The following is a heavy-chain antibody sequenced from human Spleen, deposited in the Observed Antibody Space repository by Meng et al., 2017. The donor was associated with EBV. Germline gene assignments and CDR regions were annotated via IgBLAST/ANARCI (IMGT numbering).Heavy chain of an antibody. Sequence: QVQLQGSGPGLVKASQTLTLPCAVSGGSISSGDYYWSWIRQPPGKGLEWIGYIHYSGSTHYNSSLRSRVTLSLDTSKNHFSLELRSVTAADTAVYFCARGTETVATIYYFDSWGQGTLVTVSS. V-gene: IGHV4-30-4*01. J-gene: IGHJ4*02. D-gene: IGHD5-24*01. CDR1: GGSISSGDYY. CDR2: IHYSGST. CDR3: ARGTETVATIYYFDS.